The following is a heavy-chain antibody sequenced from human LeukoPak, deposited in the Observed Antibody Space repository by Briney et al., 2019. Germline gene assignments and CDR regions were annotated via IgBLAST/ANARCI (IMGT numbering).Heavy chain of an antibody. CDR2: ISGSGGST. CDR1: GFTFSSYA. J-gene: IGHJ4*02. CDR3: AKGAGYSYGPLDY. V-gene: IGHV3-23*01. Sequence: PGGSLRLSCAASGFTFSSYAMSWVRQAPGKGLEWASAISGSGGSTYYADSVKGRFTISRENSKNTLYLQMNSLRAEDTAVYYCAKGAGYSYGPLDYWGQGTLVTVSS. D-gene: IGHD5-18*01.